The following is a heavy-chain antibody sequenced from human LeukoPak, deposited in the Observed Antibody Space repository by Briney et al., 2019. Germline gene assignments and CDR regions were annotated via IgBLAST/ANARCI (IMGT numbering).Heavy chain of an antibody. D-gene: IGHD3-10*01. J-gene: IGHJ4*02. V-gene: IGHV1-8*01. CDR1: GYTFTSYD. CDR3: ARGVTMVRGVIKTNYYFDY. CDR2: MNPNRGNT. Sequence: ASVKVSCKASGYTFTSYDINGVRQATAPGLEWIGWMNPNRGNTGYAQKFQVSVTITRHTTIRTAYMELTSLRSEDTAVYYCARGVTMVRGVIKTNYYFDYWGQGTLVTVSS.